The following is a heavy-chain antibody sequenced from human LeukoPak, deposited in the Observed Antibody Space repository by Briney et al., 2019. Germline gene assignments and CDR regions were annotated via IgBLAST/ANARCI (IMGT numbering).Heavy chain of an antibody. D-gene: IGHD3-22*01. CDR2: ISSSGSTI. V-gene: IGHV3-11*04. CDR3: AIQITMIVVVPYFDY. CDR1: ELTFSDYY. Sequence: GGSLRLSCAASELTFSDYYMTWIRQAPGKGLEWVAYISSSGSTIYSADSVKGRFTVSRDNAKNSLFLHMNSLRAEDTAIYYCAIQITMIVVVPYFDYWGQGTLVTVSS. J-gene: IGHJ4*02.